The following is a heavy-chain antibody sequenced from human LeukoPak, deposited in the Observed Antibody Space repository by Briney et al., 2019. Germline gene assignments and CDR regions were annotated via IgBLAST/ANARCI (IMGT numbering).Heavy chain of an antibody. Sequence: GASVKVSCKASGYTFTSYYMHWVRQAPGQGLEWMGIINPSGGSTSYAQKFQGRVTMTRDTSTSTVYMELSSLRSEDTAVYYCARDGALYYYDSSGYYYLDYWGQGTLVTVSS. V-gene: IGHV1-46*01. CDR2: INPSGGST. CDR1: GYTFTSYY. D-gene: IGHD3-22*01. CDR3: ARDGALYYYDSSGYYYLDY. J-gene: IGHJ4*02.